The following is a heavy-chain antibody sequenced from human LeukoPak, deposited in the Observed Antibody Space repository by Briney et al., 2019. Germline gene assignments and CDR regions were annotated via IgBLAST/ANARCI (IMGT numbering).Heavy chain of an antibody. CDR2: INPNSGGT. J-gene: IGHJ3*02. Sequence: ASVKVSCEASGYTFTAYYMRWVRQAPGQGLEWMGWINPNSGGTNYAQKFQGRVTMTRDTSISTAYMELSRLRSDDTAVYYCARDYYDSSGFGAFDIWGQGTMVTVSS. CDR1: GYTFTAYY. V-gene: IGHV1-2*02. D-gene: IGHD3-22*01. CDR3: ARDYYDSSGFGAFDI.